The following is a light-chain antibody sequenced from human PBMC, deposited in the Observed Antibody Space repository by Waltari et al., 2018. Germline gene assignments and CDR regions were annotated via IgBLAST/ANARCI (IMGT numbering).Light chain of an antibody. Sequence: QSALTQPPSASGSPGQSVTISCTGTGSDVGGYNSVSWYQQHPGKAPRLIIYGVTLPPSGVPDPFSASNSCHTAPLTVSGLPAEDESDYYCSSYAGGNILVVFGGGTRLTVL. CDR2: GVT. J-gene: IGLJ2*01. V-gene: IGLV2-8*01. CDR1: GSDVGGYNS. CDR3: SSYAGGNILVV.